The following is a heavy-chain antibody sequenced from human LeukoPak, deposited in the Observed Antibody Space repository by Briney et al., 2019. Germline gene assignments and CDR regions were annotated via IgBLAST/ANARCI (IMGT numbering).Heavy chain of an antibody. CDR1: GGSITSGSYY. V-gene: IGHV4-61*02. D-gene: IGHD4-11*01. J-gene: IGHJ6*03. Sequence: SQTLSLTCSVSGGSITSGSYYWSWIRQPAGKGLEWIGRIYSSGSTNYNPSLKSRVTISLDTSKNQFSLQLTSVTAADTAVYYCARTNDYSQGHHYYYMAVWSKGTTVTVSS. CDR2: IYSSGST. CDR3: ARTNDYSQGHHYYYMAV.